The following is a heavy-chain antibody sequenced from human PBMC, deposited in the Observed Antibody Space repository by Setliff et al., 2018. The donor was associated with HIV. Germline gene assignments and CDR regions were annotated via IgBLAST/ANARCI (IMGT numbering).Heavy chain of an antibody. J-gene: IGHJ6*03. CDR2: IRSDETNK. CDR3: ARLSVASRYNSDMDV. D-gene: IGHD5-12*01. V-gene: IGHV3-30*02. CDR1: GFTFSSYG. Sequence: PGGSLRLSCAASGFTFSSYGMHWVRQAPGKGLEWVAFIRSDETNKYYSDSVKGRFTISRDTSKNTLFLQINSLRPEDTAVYYCARLSVASRYNSDMDVWGKGTTVTVSS.